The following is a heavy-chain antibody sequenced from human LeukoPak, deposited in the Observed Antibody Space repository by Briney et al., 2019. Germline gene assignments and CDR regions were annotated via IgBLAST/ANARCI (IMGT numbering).Heavy chain of an antibody. D-gene: IGHD2-2*03. CDR2: IYPDESNI. CDR1: GYSFATYW. J-gene: IGHJ4*02. V-gene: IGHV5-51*01. CDR3: ARPPSRGYSSSFEY. Sequence: GESLKISCKGSGYSFATYWIAWVRQMPGKGLEWMGIIYPDESNIRYSPSFQGQVTISADKSISTAYLQWSSLKASDTATYYCARPPSRGYSSSFEYWGQGTLVTVSS.